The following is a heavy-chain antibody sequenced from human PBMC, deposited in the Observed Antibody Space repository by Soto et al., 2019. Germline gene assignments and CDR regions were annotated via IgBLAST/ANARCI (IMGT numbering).Heavy chain of an antibody. CDR2: IYYSGST. CDR3: ARRRIAAAGAAWFDP. CDR1: GGSISSYY. J-gene: IGHJ5*02. Sequence: LSLTCTVSGGSISSYYWSWIRQPPGKGLEWIGYIYYSGSTNYNPSLKSRVTISVDTSKNQFSLKLSSVTAADTAVYYCARRRIAAAGAAWFDPWGQGTLVTVSS. D-gene: IGHD6-13*01. V-gene: IGHV4-59*08.